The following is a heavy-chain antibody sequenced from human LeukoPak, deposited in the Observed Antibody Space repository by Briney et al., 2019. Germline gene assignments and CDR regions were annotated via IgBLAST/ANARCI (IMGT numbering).Heavy chain of an antibody. J-gene: IGHJ4*02. V-gene: IGHV4-31*03. CDR1: GGSISSGGYY. Sequence: SQTLSLTCTVSGGSISSGGYYWSWIRQHPGKGLEWIGYIYYSGSTYYNPSPKSRVTISVDTSKNQFSLKLSSVTAADTAVYYCARVMDYYDSSGTSDYWGQGTLVTVSS. CDR2: IYYSGST. CDR3: ARVMDYYDSSGTSDY. D-gene: IGHD3-22*01.